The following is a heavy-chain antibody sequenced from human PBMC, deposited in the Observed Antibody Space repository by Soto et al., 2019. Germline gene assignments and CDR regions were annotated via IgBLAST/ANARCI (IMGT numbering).Heavy chain of an antibody. D-gene: IGHD3-22*01. CDR2: IIPIFGTA. CDR3: ARSPDYYDSTGYYYRRGYYFDY. CDR1: EGTFSSYA. Sequence: QVQLVQSGAEVKKPGSSVKVSCKASEGTFSSYAISWVRQAPGQGLEWMGGIIPIFGTANYAQKFQGRVTITADESTITAYMELSSLRSEDTAVYYCARSPDYYDSTGYYYRRGYYFDYWGQGTLVTVSS. V-gene: IGHV1-69*01. J-gene: IGHJ4*02.